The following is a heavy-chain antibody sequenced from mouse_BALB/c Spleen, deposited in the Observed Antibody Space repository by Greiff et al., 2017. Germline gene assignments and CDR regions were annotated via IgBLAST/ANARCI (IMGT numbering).Heavy chain of an antibody. D-gene: IGHD2-10*01. CDR2: ISSGGST. J-gene: IGHJ2*01. Sequence: EVMLVESGGGLVKPGGSLKLSCAASGFTFSSYAMSWVRQTPEKRLEWVASISSGGSTYYPDSVKGRFTISRDNARNILYLQMSSLRSEDTAMYYCARGTYCPDYWGQGTTLTVSS. V-gene: IGHV5-6-5*01. CDR3: ARGTYCPDY. CDR1: GFTFSSYA.